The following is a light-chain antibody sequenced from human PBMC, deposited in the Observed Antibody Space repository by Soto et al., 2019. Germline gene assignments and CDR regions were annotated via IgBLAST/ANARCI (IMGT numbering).Light chain of an antibody. V-gene: IGKV3-15*01. CDR3: QQYSNWPQT. CDR1: QRVSNSY. Sequence: EIVLTQSPGTLSLSPGERVTLYCKASQRVSNSYLAWYQQRPGQAPKLLIYGASTRATAIPDRFGGSGSGTEFTLTISSLQSEDFALYYCQQYSNWPQTFGQGTKV. CDR2: GAS. J-gene: IGKJ1*01.